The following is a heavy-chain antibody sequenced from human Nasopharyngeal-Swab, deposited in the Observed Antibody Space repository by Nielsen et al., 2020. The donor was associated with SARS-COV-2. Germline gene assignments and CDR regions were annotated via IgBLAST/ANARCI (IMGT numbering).Heavy chain of an antibody. CDR1: GFTFSNYW. D-gene: IGHD6-19*01. V-gene: IGHV3-74*03. CDR2: VSPDGTST. CDR3: AKGRVPVADV. J-gene: IGHJ4*02. Sequence: GESLKISCAASGFTFSNYWMHWVRQAPGKGLVWVSRVSPDGTSTTYADSVKGRFTISRDNSKNTLYLQMNSLRAEDTAVYYCAKGRVPVADVWGQGTLVTVSS.